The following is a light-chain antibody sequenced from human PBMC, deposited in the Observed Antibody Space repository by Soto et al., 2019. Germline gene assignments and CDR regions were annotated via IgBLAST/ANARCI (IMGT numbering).Light chain of an antibody. CDR3: QTWGTGIQV. Sequence: QLVLTQSPSASASLGASVKLTCTLSSGHSSYAIAWHQQQPEKGPRYLMKLNSDGSHSKGDGIPDRFSGPGSGTERYLTISSLQSEDEGDYYCQTWGTGIQVFGGGTKLTVL. CDR2: LNSDGSH. V-gene: IGLV4-69*01. J-gene: IGLJ2*01. CDR1: SGHSSYA.